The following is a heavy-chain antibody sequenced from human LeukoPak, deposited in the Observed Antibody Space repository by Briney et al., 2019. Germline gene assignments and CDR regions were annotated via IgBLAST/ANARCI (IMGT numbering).Heavy chain of an antibody. CDR3: ARGHYDSSGSSFDY. J-gene: IGHJ4*02. CDR1: GFTVSSNY. V-gene: IGHV3-66*01. CDR2: IYRGGRT. Sequence: GGSLRLSCAASGFTVSSNYMSWVRQAPGKELEWVSVIYRGGRTDYADSVKGRFTISRDNSKNTLYLQTSSLRAEDTAVYYCARGHYDSSGSSFDYWGQGTLVTVSS. D-gene: IGHD3-22*01.